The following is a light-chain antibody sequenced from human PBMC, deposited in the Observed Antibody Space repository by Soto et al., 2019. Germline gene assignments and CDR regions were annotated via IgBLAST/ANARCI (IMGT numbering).Light chain of an antibody. V-gene: IGLV2-8*01. J-gene: IGLJ1*01. CDR3: KSYDGSNTYV. CDR2: EVV. Sequence: QSVLTQPPSASGSPGQSVTISCTGTKGDIGVYDFVSWYQHHPGKAPRLIIYEVVQRPSGVPDRFSGSKSGNTASLTVSGLQDADEDDYFCKSYDGSNTYVFGSGTKVTV. CDR1: KGDIGVYDF.